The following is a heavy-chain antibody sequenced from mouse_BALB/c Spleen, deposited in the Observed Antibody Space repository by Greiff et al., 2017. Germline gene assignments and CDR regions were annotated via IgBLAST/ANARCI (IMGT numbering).Heavy chain of an antibody. CDR1: GYTFTDYW. Sequence: VQLQQSGAELVMPGASVKMSCKASGYTFTDYWMHWVKQRPGQGLEWIGAIDTSDSYTSYNQKFKGKATLTVDESSSIAYMQLSSLTSEDSAVYYCARHYYGSSHWYFDVWGAGTTVTVSS. CDR3: ARHYYGSSHWYFDV. CDR2: IDTSDSYT. V-gene: IGHV1-69*01. J-gene: IGHJ1*01. D-gene: IGHD1-1*01.